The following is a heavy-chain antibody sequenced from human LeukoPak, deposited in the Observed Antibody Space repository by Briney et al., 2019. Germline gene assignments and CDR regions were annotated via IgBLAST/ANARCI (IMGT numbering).Heavy chain of an antibody. J-gene: IGHJ4*02. Sequence: PSETLSLTCTVSGGSISSSSYYWSWIRQPPGKGLEWIGYISDSGSTNYNPSLKSRVTISVDTSKNQFSLKLSSVTAADTAVYYCAREGTDYWGQGTLVTVSS. CDR1: GGSISSSSYY. CDR2: ISDSGST. V-gene: IGHV4-61*01. CDR3: AREGTDY. D-gene: IGHD1-1*01.